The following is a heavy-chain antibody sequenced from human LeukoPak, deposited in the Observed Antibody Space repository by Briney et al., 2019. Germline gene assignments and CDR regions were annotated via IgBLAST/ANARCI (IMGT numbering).Heavy chain of an antibody. CDR3: AKADGWPLDY. D-gene: IGHD5-24*01. Sequence: GASVKVSCKASGYTFITYYMHWVRQAPGQGLEWMGIINPSGGNTSYAQKFQGRLTMTRDTSTSTVYMELSSLRSEDTAVYYCAKADGWPLDYWGREPWSPSPQ. CDR2: INPSGGNT. J-gene: IGHJ4*02. CDR1: GYTFITYY. V-gene: IGHV1-46*01.